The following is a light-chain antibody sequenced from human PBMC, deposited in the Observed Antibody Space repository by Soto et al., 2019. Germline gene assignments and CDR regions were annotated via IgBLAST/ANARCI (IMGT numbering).Light chain of an antibody. V-gene: IGLV2-14*01. CDR1: SSDVGDYNY. J-gene: IGLJ2*01. CDR2: EVT. Sequence: QSALTQPPSASGSPGQSVTISCTGTSSDVGDYNYVSWYQQHPGKAPKLMIFEVTKRPSGVSHRFSGSKSGNTASLTISGLQADDEADYYCSSFTSSGTVVFGGGTKLTVL. CDR3: SSFTSSGTVV.